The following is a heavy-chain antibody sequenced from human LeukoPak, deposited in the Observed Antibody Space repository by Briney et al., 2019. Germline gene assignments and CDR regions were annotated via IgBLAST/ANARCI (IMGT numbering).Heavy chain of an antibody. J-gene: IGHJ4*02. V-gene: IGHV3-13*01. D-gene: IGHD2-8*02. CDR2: IGTASDT. CDR3: AREATDCTGGVCSFDY. CDR1: GFTFSTYE. Sequence: GSLRLSCAASGFTFSTYEMHWVRQTTGKGLEWISAIGTASDTFYSGSVEGRFTISRENAKNSFYLQMNSLRAGDTAVYYCAREATDCTGGVCSFDYWGQGALVTVST.